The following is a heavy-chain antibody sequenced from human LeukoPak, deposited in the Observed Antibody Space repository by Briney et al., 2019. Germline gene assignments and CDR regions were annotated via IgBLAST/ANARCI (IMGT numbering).Heavy chain of an antibody. CDR3: AATYDFWSGYYPP. J-gene: IGHJ4*02. CDR1: GFTVSSNY. V-gene: IGHV3-53*01. Sequence: GGSLRLSCAASGFTVSSNYMSWVRQAPGKGLEWVSVIYSGGSTYYADSVKGRFTISRDNSKSTLYLQMNSLRAEDTAVYYCAATYDFWSGYYPPWGQGTLVTVSS. D-gene: IGHD3-3*01. CDR2: IYSGGST.